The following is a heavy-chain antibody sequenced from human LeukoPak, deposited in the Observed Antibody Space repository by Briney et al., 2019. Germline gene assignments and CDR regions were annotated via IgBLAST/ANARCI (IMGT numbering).Heavy chain of an antibody. CDR3: ARPGEGWLFPNWFDP. Sequence: SETLSLTCTVSGGSISSSSYYWGWIRQPPGKGLEWIGSIYYSGSTYYNPSLKSRVTISVDTSTNQFSLKLSSVPAADTAVYYCARPGEGWLFPNWFDPWGQGTLVTVSS. CDR1: GGSISSSSYY. D-gene: IGHD3-22*01. CDR2: IYYSGST. V-gene: IGHV4-39*01. J-gene: IGHJ5*02.